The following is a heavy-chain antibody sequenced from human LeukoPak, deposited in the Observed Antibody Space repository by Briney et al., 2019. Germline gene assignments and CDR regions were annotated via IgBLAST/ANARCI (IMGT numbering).Heavy chain of an antibody. J-gene: IGHJ4*02. CDR2: IHSDGRST. CDR1: GFTFSTYW. D-gene: IGHD5-18*01. CDR3: ARDRPGNTAIHY. Sequence: GGSLRLSCAASGFTFSTYWMHWVRQAPGKGLVWVSRIHSDGRSTSYADSVNGRFTISRDNAKNTLYLQMNSLRAEDTAVYYCARDRPGNTAIHYWGQGTLVTVSS. V-gene: IGHV3-74*01.